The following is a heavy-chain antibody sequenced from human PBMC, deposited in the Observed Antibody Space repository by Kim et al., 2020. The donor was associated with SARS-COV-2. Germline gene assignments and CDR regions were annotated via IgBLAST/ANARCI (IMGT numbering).Heavy chain of an antibody. J-gene: IGHJ6*02. Sequence: GGSLRLSCAASGFTFSSYAMSWVRQAPGKGLEWVSAISGSGGSTYYADSVKGRFTISRDNSKNTLYLQMNSLRAEDTAVYYCAKVRVGFGELFPSGDYYGMDVWGQGTTVTVSS. CDR3: AKVRVGFGELFPSGDYYGMDV. CDR1: GFTFSSYA. CDR2: ISGSGGST. V-gene: IGHV3-23*01. D-gene: IGHD3-10*01.